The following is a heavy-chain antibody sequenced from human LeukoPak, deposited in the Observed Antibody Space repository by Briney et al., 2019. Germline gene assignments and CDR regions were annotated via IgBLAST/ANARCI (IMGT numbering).Heavy chain of an antibody. V-gene: IGHV4-39*01. J-gene: IGHJ1*01. D-gene: IGHD3-22*01. CDR1: GDSVSRSDSY. CDR3: ARRRYYDGSGYLE. CDR2: IYFSGRT. Sequence: SETLSLTCSVSGDSVSRSDSYWDWIRQPPGKGLEWIGAIYFSGRTYYSPSLKSRVTMSVDPSNNQFSLNLRSVTAADTAVYYCARRRYYDGSGYLEWGQGTLLSVSS.